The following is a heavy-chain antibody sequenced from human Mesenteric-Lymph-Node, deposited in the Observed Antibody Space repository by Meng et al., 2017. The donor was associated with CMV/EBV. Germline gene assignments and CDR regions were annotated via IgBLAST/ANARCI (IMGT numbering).Heavy chain of an antibody. V-gene: IGHV4-61*01. CDR3: ARSAGPGWFDP. J-gene: IGHJ5*02. CDR1: GGSVSSGSYY. CDR2: IYYSGST. Sequence: GSLRLSCIVSGGSVSSGSYYWSWIRQPPGKGLEWIGYIYYSGSTDYNPSLKSRLTISVDTSKKQFSLKLSSVTAADTAVYYCARSAGPGWFDPWGQGTLVTVSS.